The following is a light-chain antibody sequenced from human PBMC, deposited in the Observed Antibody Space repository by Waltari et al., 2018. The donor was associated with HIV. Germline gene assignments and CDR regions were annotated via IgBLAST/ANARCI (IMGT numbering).Light chain of an antibody. Sequence: QSVLTQTPSASGTPGQRVTIPCAGRNSNVGRKDVYRYQQLSGPTPKPLIYRKTRRPSGVPGRFSASKSGTSAALVISGLRSEDEGDYYCAVWDDNLSGPVFGGGTNLTVL. CDR2: RKT. J-gene: IGLJ3*02. CDR3: AVWDDNLSGPV. V-gene: IGLV1-47*01. CDR1: NSNVGRKD.